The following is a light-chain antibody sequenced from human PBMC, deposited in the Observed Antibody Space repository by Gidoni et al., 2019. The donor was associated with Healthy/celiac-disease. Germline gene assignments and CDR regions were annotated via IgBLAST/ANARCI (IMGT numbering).Light chain of an antibody. CDR1: QKVSSY. Sequence: EIVLTQSPATLSLSPGERATLSCRASQKVSSYLAWYQQQPGQAPRLLIYDASNRATGIPARFSGSGSGTDFTLTISRLEPEDFAVYYCQQRSNWPWTFGQGTKVEIK. CDR2: DAS. V-gene: IGKV3-11*01. CDR3: QQRSNWPWT. J-gene: IGKJ1*01.